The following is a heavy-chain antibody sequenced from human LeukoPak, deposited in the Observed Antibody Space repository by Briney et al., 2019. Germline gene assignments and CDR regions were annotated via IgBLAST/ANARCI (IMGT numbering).Heavy chain of an antibody. J-gene: IGHJ4*02. D-gene: IGHD6-6*01. CDR1: GFTFSSYA. V-gene: IGHV3-23*01. CDR3: AKDRVAARSFDY. Sequence: GSLRLSCAASGFTFSSYAMSWVRQAPGKGLEWVSAISGSGGSTYYADSVKGRFTISRDNSKNTLYLQMNSLRAEDTAVYYCAKDRVAARSFDYWGQGTLVTVSS. CDR2: ISGSGGST.